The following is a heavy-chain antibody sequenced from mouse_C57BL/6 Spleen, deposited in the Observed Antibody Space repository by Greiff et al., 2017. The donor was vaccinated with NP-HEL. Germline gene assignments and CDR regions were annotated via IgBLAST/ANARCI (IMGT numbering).Heavy chain of an antibody. CDR1: GFTFSDYG. D-gene: IGHD1-1*01. V-gene: IGHV5-17*01. CDR2: ISSGSSTI. Sequence: EVKLVDSGGGLVKPGGSLKLSCAASGFTFSDYGMHWVRQAPEKGLEWVAYISSGSSTIYYADTVKGRFTISRDNAKNTLFLQMTSLRSEDTAMYYCAREYYGSSYYFDYWGQGTTLTVSS. CDR3: AREYYGSSYYFDY. J-gene: IGHJ2*01.